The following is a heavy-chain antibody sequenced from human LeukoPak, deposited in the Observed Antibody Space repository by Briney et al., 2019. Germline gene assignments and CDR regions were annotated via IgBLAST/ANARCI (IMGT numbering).Heavy chain of an antibody. Sequence: SVKVSCKASGGTFSSYAISWVRQAPGPGLEGMGGIIPIFGTANYAQKFQGRVTITTDESTSTAYMELSSLRSDDTAVYYCARGGVSNSWYRTPDYWGQGTLVTVSS. D-gene: IGHD6-13*01. CDR3: ARGGVSNSWYRTPDY. CDR2: IIPIFGTA. CDR1: GGTFSSYA. V-gene: IGHV1-69*05. J-gene: IGHJ4*02.